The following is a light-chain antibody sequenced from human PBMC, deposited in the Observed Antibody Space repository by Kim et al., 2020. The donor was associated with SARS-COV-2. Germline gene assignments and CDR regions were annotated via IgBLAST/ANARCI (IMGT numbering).Light chain of an antibody. CDR3: AAWDDSLSGPV. CDR1: TSNIAIKV. J-gene: IGLJ2*01. CDR2: TTS. V-gene: IGLV1-47*01. Sequence: GQGVHIHCSGTTSNIAIKVVYWYQQLPGTAPQLLIHTTSQRPSGVPDRFSGSKSGTSASLAISGLRSEDEGDYYCAAWDDSLSGPVFGGGTQLTVL.